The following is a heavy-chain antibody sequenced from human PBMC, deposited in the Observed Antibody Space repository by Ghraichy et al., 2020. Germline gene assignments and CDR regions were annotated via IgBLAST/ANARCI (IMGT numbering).Heavy chain of an antibody. Sequence: GESLNISCAASGFTFSSYAMSWVRQAPGKGLEWVSAISGSGGSTYYADSVKGRFTISRDNSKNTLYLQMNSLRAEDTAVYYCANRNAYSSVYYFDYWGQGTLVTVSS. CDR2: ISGSGGST. CDR1: GFTFSSYA. D-gene: IGHD6-25*01. V-gene: IGHV3-23*01. J-gene: IGHJ4*02. CDR3: ANRNAYSSVYYFDY.